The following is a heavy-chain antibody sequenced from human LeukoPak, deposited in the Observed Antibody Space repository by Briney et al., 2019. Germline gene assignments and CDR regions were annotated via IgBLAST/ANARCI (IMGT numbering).Heavy chain of an antibody. CDR3: ARGYYYGMDV. Sequence: PGGSLRLSCAASGFTFSGYWMSWVRQAPGKGLEWVANIKQDGSEKYYVDSVKGRFTISRDNAKNSLYLQMNSLRAEDTAVYYCARGYYYGMDVWGQGTTGTVSS. J-gene: IGHJ6*02. CDR1: GFTFSGYW. CDR2: IKQDGSEK. V-gene: IGHV3-7*01.